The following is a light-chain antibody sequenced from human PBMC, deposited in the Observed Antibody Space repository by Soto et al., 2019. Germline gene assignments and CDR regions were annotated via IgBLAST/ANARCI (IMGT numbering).Light chain of an antibody. CDR2: STN. CDR3: VLYMGSGISV. J-gene: IGLJ2*01. CDR1: SGSVSTSYY. Sequence: QTVVTQEPSFSVSPGRTVTLTCGLSSGSVSTSYYPSWYQQTPGQAPRTLIYSTNTRSSGVPDRFSRSILGNKAALTITGAQADDESDYYCVLYMGSGISVFGGGTKVTVL. V-gene: IGLV8-61*01.